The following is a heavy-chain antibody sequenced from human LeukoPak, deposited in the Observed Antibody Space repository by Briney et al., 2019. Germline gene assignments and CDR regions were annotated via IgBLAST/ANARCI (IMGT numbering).Heavy chain of an antibody. Sequence: ASVKVSCKASGYTFTVYYMHWVRQAPGQGLEWMGWINPNSGGTNYAQKFQGRVTMTRDTSISTAYMELSRLRSDDTAVYYCARVFLKAYCGGDCYGHYFDYWGQGTLVTVSS. CDR1: GYTFTVYY. V-gene: IGHV1-2*02. CDR2: INPNSGGT. D-gene: IGHD2-21*02. CDR3: ARVFLKAYCGGDCYGHYFDY. J-gene: IGHJ4*02.